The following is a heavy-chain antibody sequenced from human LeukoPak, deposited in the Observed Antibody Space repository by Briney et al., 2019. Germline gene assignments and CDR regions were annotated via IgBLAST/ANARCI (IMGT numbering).Heavy chain of an antibody. Sequence: RPGRSLRLSCAASGFTFSSYGMRWVRQAPGKGLEWVAVISYDGSNKYYADSVKGRFTISRDNSKNTLYLQMNSLRAEDTAVYYCAKARSGYYYSPFDLWGRGTLVTVSS. V-gene: IGHV3-30*18. CDR3: AKARSGYYYSPFDL. CDR2: ISYDGSNK. J-gene: IGHJ2*01. CDR1: GFTFSSYG. D-gene: IGHD3-22*01.